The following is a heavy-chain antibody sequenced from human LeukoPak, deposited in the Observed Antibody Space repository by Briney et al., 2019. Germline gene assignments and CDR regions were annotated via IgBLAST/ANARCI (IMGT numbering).Heavy chain of an antibody. D-gene: IGHD6-6*01. V-gene: IGHV4-59*01. Sequence: PSETLSLTCTVSGGSISSYYWGWIRQPPGKGLEWIGYIYYSGSTNYNPSLKSRVTISVDASKNQFSLKLSSVTAADTAVYYCARGGLGEQLVRFDYWGQGTLVTVSS. CDR3: ARGGLGEQLVRFDY. J-gene: IGHJ4*02. CDR2: IYYSGST. CDR1: GGSISSYY.